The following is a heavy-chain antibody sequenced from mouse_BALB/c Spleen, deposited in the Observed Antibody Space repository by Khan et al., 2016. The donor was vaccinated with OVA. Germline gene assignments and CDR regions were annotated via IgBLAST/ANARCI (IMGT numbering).Heavy chain of an antibody. Sequence: VQLKESGPGLSKPSQSLSLTCNVTGYSITSDYAWNWIRKFPGNKLECMDYISYRGSTNYSQSLRNRISFTRDTSNNPFFMQLNSVPSEDSATYYCASGRLLLRNPDYFDYWGQGTTLTVSS. CDR3: ASGRLLLRNPDYFDY. V-gene: IGHV3-2*02. CDR1: GYSITSDYA. J-gene: IGHJ2*01. CDR2: ISYRGST. D-gene: IGHD1-1*01.